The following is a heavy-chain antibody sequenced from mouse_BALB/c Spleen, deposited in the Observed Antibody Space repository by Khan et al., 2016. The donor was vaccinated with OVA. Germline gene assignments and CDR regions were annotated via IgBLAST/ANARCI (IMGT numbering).Heavy chain of an antibody. CDR2: INPSNGDT. V-gene: IGHV1S81*02. Sequence: MQLQQPGAELVKPGASVKISCKASGYTFTSFYMYWVKQRPGQGLEWIGGINPSNGDTHFYEKFKSKATLTVDKSSTTAYMQFSSLTSEDSAVYYCARSGYGNPFAYWGQGTLVTVSA. J-gene: IGHJ3*01. CDR3: ARSGYGNPFAY. D-gene: IGHD2-1*01. CDR1: GYTFTSFY.